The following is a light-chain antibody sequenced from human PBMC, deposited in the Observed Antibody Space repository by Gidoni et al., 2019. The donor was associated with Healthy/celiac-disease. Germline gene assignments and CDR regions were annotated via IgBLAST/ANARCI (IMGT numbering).Light chain of an antibody. CDR2: GAS. J-gene: IGKJ5*01. Sequence: ENVLTQSPGTLSLSPGERATLSCRASQSVSSSYLAWYQQKPGQAPRLLIYGASSRATGIPDRFSGSGSATDFTLTISRLEPEDFAVYYCQQYGSSPGITFGQGTRLEIK. V-gene: IGKV3-20*01. CDR3: QQYGSSPGIT. CDR1: QSVSSSY.